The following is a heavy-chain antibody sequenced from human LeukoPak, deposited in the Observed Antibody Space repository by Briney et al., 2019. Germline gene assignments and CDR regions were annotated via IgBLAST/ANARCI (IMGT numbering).Heavy chain of an antibody. Sequence: SETLSLTCAVYGVSFSGCYWSWIRQPPGKGLEWIGEINHSGSTNYNPSLKSRVTISVDTSKNQFSLKLSSVTAADTAVYYCARGHTTYYDILTGYYTSQNFDYWGQGTLVTVSS. J-gene: IGHJ4*02. D-gene: IGHD3-9*01. CDR1: GVSFSGCY. CDR3: ARGHTTYYDILTGYYTSQNFDY. V-gene: IGHV4-34*01. CDR2: INHSGST.